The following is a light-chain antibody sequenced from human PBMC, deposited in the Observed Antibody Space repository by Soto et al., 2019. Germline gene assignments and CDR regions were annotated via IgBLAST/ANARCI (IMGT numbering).Light chain of an antibody. CDR2: AAS. J-gene: IGKJ3*01. Sequence: DIQMPQSPASLSASVGDRVTVSCRAGQAISGYLNWYPQKPGKAPTLLIFAASTLQSGVPSRFRGSGSGTHCTLTINQLQTADSSPYVCQQTNLIPFTFGPGTKV. V-gene: IGKV1-39*01. CDR1: QAISGY. CDR3: QQTNLIPFT.